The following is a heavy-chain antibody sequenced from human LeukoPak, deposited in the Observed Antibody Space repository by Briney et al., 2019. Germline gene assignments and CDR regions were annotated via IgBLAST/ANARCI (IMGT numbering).Heavy chain of an antibody. J-gene: IGHJ4*02. CDR3: ARDKIVGATHLDY. V-gene: IGHV3-30*02. D-gene: IGHD1-26*01. CDR2: IRYDGSNK. CDR1: GFTFSSYG. Sequence: GGSLRLSCAASGFTFSSYGMHWVRQAPGKGLEWVAFIRYDGSNKYYADSVKGRFTISRDNSKNSLYLQMNSLRAEDTAVYYCARDKIVGATHLDYWGQGTLVTVSS.